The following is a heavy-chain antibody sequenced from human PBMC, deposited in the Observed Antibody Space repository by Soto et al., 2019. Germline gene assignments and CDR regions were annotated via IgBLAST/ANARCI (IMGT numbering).Heavy chain of an antibody. D-gene: IGHD2-15*01. J-gene: IGHJ4*02. V-gene: IGHV3-64*02. CDR2: ISSNGGST. Sequence: GGSLRLSCAASGFTFSSYAMHWARQAPGKGLEYVSAISSNGGSTYYADSVKGRFTISRDNSKNTLYLQMGSLRAEDMAVYYCAGSFSSQLGSSFDYWGQGTLVTVSS. CDR3: AGSFSSQLGSSFDY. CDR1: GFTFSSYA.